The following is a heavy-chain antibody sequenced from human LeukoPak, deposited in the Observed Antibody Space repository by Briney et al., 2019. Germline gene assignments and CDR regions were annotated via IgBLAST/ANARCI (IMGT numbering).Heavy chain of an antibody. V-gene: IGHV4-30-4*01. CDR3: ARKPYYYDSSGYYSPFDY. CDR2: IYYSGST. Sequence: SSQTLSLTCTVSGGSISSGDYYWSWIRQPPGKGLEWIGHIYYSGSTYYNPSLKSRVTISVDTSKNQFSLKLSSVTAADTAVYYCARKPYYYDSSGYYSPFDYWGQGTLVTVSS. J-gene: IGHJ4*02. CDR1: GGSISSGDYY. D-gene: IGHD3-22*01.